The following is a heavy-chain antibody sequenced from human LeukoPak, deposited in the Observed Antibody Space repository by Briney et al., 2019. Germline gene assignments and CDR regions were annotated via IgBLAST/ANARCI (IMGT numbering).Heavy chain of an antibody. Sequence: GGSLRLSCVASGFTFSSYWMTWVRQAPGKGLEWVAVISYDGSNKYYADSVKGRFTISRDNSKNTLYLQMNSLRAEDTAVYYCAKIIAAAGLFDYWGQGTLVTVSS. D-gene: IGHD6-13*01. CDR3: AKIIAAAGLFDY. J-gene: IGHJ4*02. V-gene: IGHV3-30*18. CDR1: GFTFSSYW. CDR2: ISYDGSNK.